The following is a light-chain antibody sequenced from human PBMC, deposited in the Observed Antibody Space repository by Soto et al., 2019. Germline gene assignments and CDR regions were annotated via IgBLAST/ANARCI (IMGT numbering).Light chain of an antibody. CDR1: QSISSY. CDR3: QQSYSTLIFT. CDR2: AAS. Sequence: DIQMTQSPSSLSASVGDRVTITCRASQSISSYLNWYQQKPGKAPKLLIYAASSLQSGVPLRFIGSGSGTDFTLTISSLQPEDFATYYCQQSYSTLIFTFGPGTKVDIK. J-gene: IGKJ3*01. V-gene: IGKV1-39*01.